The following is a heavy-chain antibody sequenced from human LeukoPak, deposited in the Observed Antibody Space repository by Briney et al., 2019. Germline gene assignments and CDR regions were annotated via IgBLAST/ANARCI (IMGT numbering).Heavy chain of an antibody. CDR1: GYTFTGYY. V-gene: IGHV1-2*02. CDR2: INPNSGGT. CDR3: ARSPKVAGTRLSFDY. Sequence: ASVKVSCKASGYTFTGYYMHWVRQAPGQGLEWMGWINPNSGGTNYAQKFQGRVTMTRDTSISTAYMELSRLRSDDTAVYYCARSPKVAGTRLSFDYWGQGTLVTVSS. J-gene: IGHJ4*02. D-gene: IGHD6-19*01.